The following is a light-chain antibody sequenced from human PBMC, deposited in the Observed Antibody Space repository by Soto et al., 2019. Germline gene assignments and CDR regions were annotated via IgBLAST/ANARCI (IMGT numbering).Light chain of an antibody. CDR3: SSYTSSSTWV. Sequence: QSALTQPPSASGSPGQSVTISCTGTSSDVGGYHYVSWYQQHPGKAPKLMIFEVNKRPSGVSNRFSGSKSGNTASLTISGLQAEDEADYYCSSYTSSSTWVFGGGTKLTVL. CDR1: SSDVGGYHY. V-gene: IGLV2-14*01. CDR2: EVN. J-gene: IGLJ3*02.